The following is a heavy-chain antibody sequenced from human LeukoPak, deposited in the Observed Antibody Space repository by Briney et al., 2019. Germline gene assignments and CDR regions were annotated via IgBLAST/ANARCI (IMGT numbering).Heavy chain of an antibody. CDR1: GYTLTELS. CDR3: ATTVNLYYYYGMDV. D-gene: IGHD4-17*01. CDR2: FDPEDGET. V-gene: IGHV1-24*01. J-gene: IGHJ6*02. Sequence: ASVKVSCKVSGYTLTELSMHWVRQAPGKGLEWMGGFDPEDGETIYAQKFQGRVTMTEDTSTDTAYMELSSLRSEDTAVYYCATTVNLYYYYGMDVWGQGTTVTVSS.